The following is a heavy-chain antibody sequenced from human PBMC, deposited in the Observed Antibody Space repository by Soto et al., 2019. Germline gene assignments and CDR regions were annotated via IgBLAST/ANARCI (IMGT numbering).Heavy chain of an antibody. V-gene: IGHV3-21*01. Sequence: GSLRLSCAASGSTFRSFTMNWVRQAPGKGLEWVSTISSNSDYISYTYALRDRFTISRDNAKNSMHIQMNSLRAEDAAVYYCTRDASRDSSARGWFDPWGPGT. CDR2: ISSNSDYI. J-gene: IGHJ5*02. D-gene: IGHD6-13*01. CDR3: TRDASRDSSARGWFDP. CDR1: GSTFRSFT.